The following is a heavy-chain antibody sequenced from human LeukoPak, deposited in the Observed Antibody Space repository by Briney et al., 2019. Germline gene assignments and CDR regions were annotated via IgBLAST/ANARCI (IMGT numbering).Heavy chain of an antibody. CDR1: GFTFSSYA. CDR2: ISYDGSNK. D-gene: IGHD3-10*01. V-gene: IGHV3-30*04. CDR3: ARDVLGLVRVPEGYFDY. Sequence: GGSLRLSCAASGFTFSSYAMHWVRQAPGKGLEWVAVISYDGSNKYYADSVKGRFTISRDNSENTLYLQMNSLRAEDTAVYYCARDVLGLVRVPEGYFDYWGQGTLVTVSS. J-gene: IGHJ4*02.